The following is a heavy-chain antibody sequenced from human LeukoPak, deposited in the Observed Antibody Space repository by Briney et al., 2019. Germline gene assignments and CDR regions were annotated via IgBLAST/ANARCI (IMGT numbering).Heavy chain of an antibody. CDR1: GGTFSSYA. CDR3: ARARSRITFGGIRHAFDI. Sequence: SVKVSCKASGGTFSSYAMNWVRQAPGQGLEWVARIIPLLGITNHAQKLQGRVTVTADTSTNTAYMELTSLISDDTAVYYCARARSRITFGGIRHAFDIWGQGTMVTVSS. CDR2: IIPLLGIT. V-gene: IGHV1-69*04. J-gene: IGHJ3*02. D-gene: IGHD3-16*01.